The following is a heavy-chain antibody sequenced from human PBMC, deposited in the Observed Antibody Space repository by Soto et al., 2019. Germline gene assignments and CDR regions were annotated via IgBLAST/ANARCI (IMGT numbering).Heavy chain of an antibody. D-gene: IGHD4-17*01. V-gene: IGHV4-34*01. Sequence: SETLSLTCAVYGGSFSGYYWSWIRQPPGKGLEWIGEINHSGSTNYNPTLKSRVIISLDTSKNQFSLNLDSMTAADTAVYYCARVQTTVITGAPNYFDYWGQGTLVTVS. CDR1: GGSFSGYY. CDR2: INHSGST. CDR3: ARVQTTVITGAPNYFDY. J-gene: IGHJ4*02.